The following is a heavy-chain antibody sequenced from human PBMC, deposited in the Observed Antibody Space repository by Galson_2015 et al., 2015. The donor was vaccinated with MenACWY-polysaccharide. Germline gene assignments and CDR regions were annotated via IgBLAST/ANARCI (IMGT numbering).Heavy chain of an antibody. Sequence: SVKVSCKASGYTFTDYHMYWVRQAPGQGLEWIGWINPDSGDTKSAQKFQGRVTMARDVSISTAYMELSWLRSDDTAVYYCTRGVLAVARVPTSGSNDFWGQGTLVTVSS. CDR1: GYTFTDYH. CDR2: INPDSGDT. CDR3: TRGVLAVARVPTSGSNDF. D-gene: IGHD6-19*01. V-gene: IGHV1-2*02. J-gene: IGHJ4*02.